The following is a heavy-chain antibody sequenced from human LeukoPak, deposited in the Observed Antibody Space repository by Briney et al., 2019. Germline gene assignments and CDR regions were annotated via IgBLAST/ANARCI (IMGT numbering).Heavy chain of an antibody. J-gene: IGHJ5*02. CDR3: ARVAAPSDWFDP. V-gene: IGHV4-39*01. D-gene: IGHD6-6*01. CDR2: IYYSGST. CDR1: GGSISSSSYY. Sequence: SETLSLTCTVSGGSISSSSYYWGWIRQPPGEGLEWIGSIYYSGSTYYNPSLKSRVTISVDTSKNQFSLKLSSVTAADTAVYYCARVAAPSDWFDPWGQGTLVTVSS.